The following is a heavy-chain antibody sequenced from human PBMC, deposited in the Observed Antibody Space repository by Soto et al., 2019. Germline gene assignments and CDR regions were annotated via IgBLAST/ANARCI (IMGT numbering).Heavy chain of an antibody. D-gene: IGHD2-21*02. V-gene: IGHV3-30-3*01. Sequence: QVQLVESGGGVIQHGRSLRLSCAASGFTFSSYAMHWVRQAPGKGLEGVALISYDGSNKYYADSVKGRCTISRDNSKNTLYLQMNSLRAEDTAVYYCARGYIEVVTVTLAPSDYWGQGTLVTVSS. CDR3: ARGYIEVVTVTLAPSDY. CDR2: ISYDGSNK. J-gene: IGHJ4*02. CDR1: GFTFSSYA.